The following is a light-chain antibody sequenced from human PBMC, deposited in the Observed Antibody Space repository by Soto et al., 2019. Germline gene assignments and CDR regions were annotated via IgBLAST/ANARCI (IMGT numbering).Light chain of an antibody. CDR3: QQYESFPRT. CDR1: QSINNY. CDR2: KAS. Sequence: DIQMTQSPSTLSASVGDRVTITCRASQSINNYLAWYQQKPGKAPKLLIYKASTLESGVPSRFSGSGSGTEFTLSISSLQPDEFATYYCQQYESFPRTFGQGTKVEIK. J-gene: IGKJ1*01. V-gene: IGKV1-5*03.